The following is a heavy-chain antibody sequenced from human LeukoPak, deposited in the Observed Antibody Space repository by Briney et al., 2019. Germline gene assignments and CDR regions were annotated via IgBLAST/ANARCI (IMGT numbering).Heavy chain of an antibody. CDR2: IYYSGST. CDR3: ARTTVVNPFGY. Sequence: SETLSLTCTVSGGSISSSSYYWGWIRRPPGKGLKWIGSIYYSGSTYYNPSLKSRGTISVDTAKNQFSLKPSSVTAEDTAVYYCARTTVVNPFGYWGQGTLVTVSS. V-gene: IGHV4-39*07. CDR1: GGSISSSSYY. J-gene: IGHJ4*02. D-gene: IGHD4-23*01.